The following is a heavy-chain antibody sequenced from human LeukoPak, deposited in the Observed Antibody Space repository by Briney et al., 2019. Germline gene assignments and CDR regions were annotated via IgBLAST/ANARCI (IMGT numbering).Heavy chain of an antibody. V-gene: IGHV3-30-3*01. CDR3: ARDSYRKDAGLKGNSVPDY. J-gene: IGHJ4*02. Sequence: GGSLRLSCAASGFTFSSYAMSWVRQAPGKGLEWVAVISYDGSNKYYADSVKGRFTISRDNSKNTLYLQMNSLRAEDTAVYYCARDSYRKDAGLKGNSVPDYWGQGTLVTVSS. CDR2: ISYDGSNK. D-gene: IGHD6-13*01. CDR1: GFTFSSYA.